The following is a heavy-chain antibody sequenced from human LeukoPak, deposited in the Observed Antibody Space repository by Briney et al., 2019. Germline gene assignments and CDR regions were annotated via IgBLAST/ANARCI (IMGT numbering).Heavy chain of an antibody. CDR1: GGSISSYY. Sequence: SETLSLTCTVSGGSISSYYWSWIRQPPGKGLEWIGYIYYSGSTNYNPSLKSRVTISVDTSKNQFSLKLSSVTAADTAVYYCARAYCSGGSCYHLDYWGQGTLVIVFS. D-gene: IGHD2-15*01. CDR2: IYYSGST. J-gene: IGHJ4*02. CDR3: ARAYCSGGSCYHLDY. V-gene: IGHV4-59*01.